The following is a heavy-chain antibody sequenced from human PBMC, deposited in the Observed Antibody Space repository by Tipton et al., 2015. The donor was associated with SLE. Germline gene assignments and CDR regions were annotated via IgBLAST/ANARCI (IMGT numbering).Heavy chain of an antibody. D-gene: IGHD3-16*02. CDR1: GGSISSSSYY. Sequence: TLSLTCTVSGGSISSSSYYWGWIRQPPGKGLEWIGSIYYSGSTYYNPSLKSRVTISVDTSKNQFSLKLSSVTAADTAVYYCARRGYDYVWGSYRSWGQGTLVTVSS. V-gene: IGHV4-39*07. CDR3: ARRGYDYVWGSYRS. CDR2: IYYSGST. J-gene: IGHJ4*02.